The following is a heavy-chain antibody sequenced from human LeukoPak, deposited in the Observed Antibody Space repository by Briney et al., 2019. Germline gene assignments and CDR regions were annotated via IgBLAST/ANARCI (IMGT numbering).Heavy chain of an antibody. Sequence: GGSLRLSCAASGFTFSTFAMIWVRQPPGKGLEWVSNIFPSGGEIHYADSVRGRFTISRDNTKSTLSLKMISLRAEDTAIYYCATYRQVLLPFESWGQGTLVTVSS. CDR1: GFTFSTFA. V-gene: IGHV3-23*01. CDR2: IFPSGGEI. D-gene: IGHD2-8*02. J-gene: IGHJ4*02. CDR3: ATYRQVLLPFES.